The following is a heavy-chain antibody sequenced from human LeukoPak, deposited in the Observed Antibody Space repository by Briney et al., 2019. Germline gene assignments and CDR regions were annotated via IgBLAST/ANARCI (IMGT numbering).Heavy chain of an antibody. Sequence: SETLCLTCTVSGVSISSYFWSWIRQPPGKGLEWIGYVYYNGITNYNPSLKSRVSISLDTSKSQFSLKLNSVTAEDTAVYYCASQLGGTTFHWGRGTLVTVSS. CDR2: VYYNGIT. V-gene: IGHV4-59*01. CDR1: GVSISSYF. J-gene: IGHJ4*02. D-gene: IGHD1-1*01. CDR3: ASQLGGTTFH.